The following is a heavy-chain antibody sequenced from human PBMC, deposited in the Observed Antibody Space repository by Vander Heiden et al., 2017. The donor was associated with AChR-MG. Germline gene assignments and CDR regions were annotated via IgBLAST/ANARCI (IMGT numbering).Heavy chain of an antibody. D-gene: IGHD1-20*01. V-gene: IGHV3-48*01. Sequence: EVQLVESGGGLVQPGGPLRLSCAASGFTFSSYSMTWVRQAPGQGLEWVSDISSSSSSIYYADSVKGRFTISRDNAKNSLYLQMNSLRAEDTAMYYCARYKGEAPRGAFDISVQGTVVAVSS. CDR2: ISSSSSSI. CDR3: ARYKGEAPRGAFDI. J-gene: IGHJ3*02. CDR1: GFTFSSYS.